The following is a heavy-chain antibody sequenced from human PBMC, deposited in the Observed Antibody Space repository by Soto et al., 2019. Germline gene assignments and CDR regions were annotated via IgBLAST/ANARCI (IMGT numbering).Heavy chain of an antibody. CDR3: SRGGGGGLFDL. CDR2: ISPRTTYK. Sequence: QVQLVESGGGLVKPGGSLRLSCASSGFTFSDHYMSWIRRSPGKGLEFLSYISPRTTYKNYADSVKGRFTISRDNAKISLYLQLNSLRAEDTAIYYCSRGGGGGLFDLWGQGTFVTVSS. CDR1: GFTFSDHY. J-gene: IGHJ4*02. V-gene: IGHV3-11*06. D-gene: IGHD2-21*01.